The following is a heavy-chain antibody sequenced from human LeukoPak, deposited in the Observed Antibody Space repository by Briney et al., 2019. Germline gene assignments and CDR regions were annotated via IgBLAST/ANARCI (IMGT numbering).Heavy chain of an antibody. CDR1: GFPFSSYA. V-gene: IGHV3-23*01. D-gene: IGHD4-17*01. CDR3: AKDPYGDTLLFGY. J-gene: IGHJ4*02. Sequence: GGSLRLSCAASGFPFSSYAMNWVRQAPGKGLEGVSVISGSGDSTHYADSVKGRFTISRDNSKNTLHLQMNSLRVEDTAIYYCAKDPYGDTLLFGYWGQGTLVTVSS. CDR2: ISGSGDST.